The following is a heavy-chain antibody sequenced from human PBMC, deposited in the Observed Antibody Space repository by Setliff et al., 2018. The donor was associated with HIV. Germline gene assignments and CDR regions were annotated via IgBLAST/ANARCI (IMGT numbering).Heavy chain of an antibody. D-gene: IGHD3-22*01. V-gene: IGHV4-34*01. CDR1: GGSFSGYY. Sequence: SETLSLTCAVYGGSFSGYYWSWIRQPPGNGLEWIGSIYHTGSTYYKPSLKSRVTISVDTSKNQFSLRLSSVAAGDTAVYYCASLPPLYDSSGYYFDYWGQGTLVTVSS. CDR2: IYHTGST. CDR3: ASLPPLYDSSGYYFDY. J-gene: IGHJ4*02.